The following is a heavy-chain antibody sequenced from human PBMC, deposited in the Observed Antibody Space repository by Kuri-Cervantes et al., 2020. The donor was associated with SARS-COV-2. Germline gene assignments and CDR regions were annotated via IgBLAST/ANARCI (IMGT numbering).Heavy chain of an antibody. CDR1: GYTFTGYY. CDR3: ARSTPSRRLVVISQGGAFDI. V-gene: IGHV1-2*04. CDR2: INPNSGGT. Sequence: ASVKVSCKASGYTFTGYYMHWVRQAPGPGLEWMVWINPNSGGTNYAQKFQGWVTMTRDTSISTAYMELSRLRSYDTAVYYCARSTPSRRLVVISQGGAFDIWGQGTMVTVSS. J-gene: IGHJ3*02. D-gene: IGHD3-22*01.